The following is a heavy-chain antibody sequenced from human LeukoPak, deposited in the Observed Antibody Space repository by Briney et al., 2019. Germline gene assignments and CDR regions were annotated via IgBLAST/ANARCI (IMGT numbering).Heavy chain of an antibody. J-gene: IGHJ4*02. CDR2: IHYSGRT. D-gene: IGHD3-3*01. V-gene: IGHV4-30-4*01. CDR3: ARSTPYYDFWSAL. CDR1: GGSINDGDFY. Sequence: SQTLSLTCTVSGGSINDGDFYWSWIRQPPGKGLEYIGYIHYSGRTDYNPSLKSRVKISVDASKTQFSLRLSSVTAADTAVYYCARSTPYYDFWSALWGQGTLVTVSS.